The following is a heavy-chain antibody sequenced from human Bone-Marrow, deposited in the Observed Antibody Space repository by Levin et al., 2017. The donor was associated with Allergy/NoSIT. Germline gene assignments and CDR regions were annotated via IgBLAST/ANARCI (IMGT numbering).Heavy chain of an antibody. CDR1: GFTVSDNY. J-gene: IGHJ4*02. CDR2: INSAGTT. Sequence: SCEASGFTVSDNYMSWVRRAPGKGLEWVSIINSAGTTYYADSVKGRFTISRDTSRNTLYLQMNSLRAEDTAVYYCGVGPFDFWGQGTLVTVSS. V-gene: IGHV3-66*01. CDR3: GVGPFDF.